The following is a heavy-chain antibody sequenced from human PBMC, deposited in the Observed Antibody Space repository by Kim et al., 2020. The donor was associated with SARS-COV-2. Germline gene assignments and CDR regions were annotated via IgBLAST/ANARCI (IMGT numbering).Heavy chain of an antibody. Sequence: YNADSVKGRFTISRDNSKNTLYLQMNSLRAEDTAVYYCAKAHSVDLGFDYWGQGTLVTVSS. CDR3: AKAHSVDLGFDY. D-gene: IGHD5-12*01. V-gene: IGHV3-23*01. J-gene: IGHJ4*02.